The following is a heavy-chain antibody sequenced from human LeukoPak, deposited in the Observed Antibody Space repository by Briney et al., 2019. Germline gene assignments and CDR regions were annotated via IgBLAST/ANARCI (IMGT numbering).Heavy chain of an antibody. D-gene: IGHD3-3*01. V-gene: IGHV1-18*01. Sequence: ASVKVSCKASGYTFTSYGISWVRQAPGQGLEWMGWISAYNGNTNYAQKLQGRVTMTTDTSTSTAYMELRSLRSDDTAVYYCARVSSPYYDFWSGYSHLDYWGQGTLVTVSS. CDR2: ISAYNGNT. CDR1: GYTFTSYG. J-gene: IGHJ4*02. CDR3: ARVSSPYYDFWSGYSHLDY.